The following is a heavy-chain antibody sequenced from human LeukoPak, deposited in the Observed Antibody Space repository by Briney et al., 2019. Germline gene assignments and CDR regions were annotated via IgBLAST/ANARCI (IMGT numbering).Heavy chain of an antibody. Sequence: SETLSLTCTVSGGPISSSSYHWGWIRQPPGKGLEWIGSIYYSGSTYYSPSLKSRVTISVDTSKNQFSLKLSSVTAADTAVYYCARGGILNNWFDPWGQGTLVTVSS. V-gene: IGHV4-39*01. CDR2: IYYSGST. D-gene: IGHD3-16*01. CDR3: ARGGILNNWFDP. J-gene: IGHJ5*02. CDR1: GGPISSSSYH.